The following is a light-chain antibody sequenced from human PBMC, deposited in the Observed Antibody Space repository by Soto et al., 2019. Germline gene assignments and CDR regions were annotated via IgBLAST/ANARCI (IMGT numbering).Light chain of an antibody. CDR1: EGISSY. V-gene: IGKV1-39*01. Sequence: DIQMTQSPSSLSASVGDRVTITCRASEGISSYLNWYQLKPGTAPKLLIYAASNLQSGVPPRFSGSGSGKDFTLTIAALQPDDFATYHCHQSFSSPRTFGQGTKVDIK. CDR3: HQSFSSPRT. CDR2: AAS. J-gene: IGKJ1*01.